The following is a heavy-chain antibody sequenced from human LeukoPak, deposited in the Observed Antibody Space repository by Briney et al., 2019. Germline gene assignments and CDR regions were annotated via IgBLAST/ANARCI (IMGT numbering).Heavy chain of an antibody. Sequence: SETLSLTCAVYGGSFSGYYWSWIRQPAGKGLEWIGRIYTSGSTNYNPSLKSRVTMSVDTSRNQFSLKLSSVTAADTAVYYCARESYEGGYFDYWGQGTLVTVSS. J-gene: IGHJ4*02. CDR2: IYTSGST. V-gene: IGHV4-59*10. CDR1: GGSFSGYY. D-gene: IGHD5-12*01. CDR3: ARESYEGGYFDY.